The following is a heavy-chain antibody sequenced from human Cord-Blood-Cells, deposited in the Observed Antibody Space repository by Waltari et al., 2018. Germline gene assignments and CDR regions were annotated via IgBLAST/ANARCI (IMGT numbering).Heavy chain of an antibody. CDR2: IYHSGST. Sequence: QVQLQESGPGLVKRSGTLSLTCAVSGGSISRRNWWSWVRQPPGKGLAWIGEIYHSGSTNYNPSLKSRVTISVDKSKNQFSLKLSSVTAADTAVYYCARWPPPPFRTREAWGQGTLVTVSS. V-gene: IGHV4-4*02. J-gene: IGHJ4*02. CDR3: ARWPPPPFRTREA. CDR1: GGSISRRNW.